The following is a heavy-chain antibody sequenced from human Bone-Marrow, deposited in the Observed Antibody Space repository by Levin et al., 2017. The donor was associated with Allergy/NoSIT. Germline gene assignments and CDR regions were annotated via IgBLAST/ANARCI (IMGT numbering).Heavy chain of an antibody. J-gene: IGHJ4*02. CDR3: ARDRGKYDDSSGYIDY. D-gene: IGHD3-22*01. CDR2: ISSSSSTI. Sequence: GGSLRLSCAASGFTFSSYSMNWVRQAPGKGLEWVSYISSSSSTIYYADSVKGRFTISRDNAKNSLYLQMNSLRAEDTAVYYCARDRGKYDDSSGYIDYWGQGTLVTVSS. CDR1: GFTFSSYS. V-gene: IGHV3-48*01.